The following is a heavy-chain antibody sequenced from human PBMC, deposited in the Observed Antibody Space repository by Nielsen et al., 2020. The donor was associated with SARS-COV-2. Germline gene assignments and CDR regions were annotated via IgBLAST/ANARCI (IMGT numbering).Heavy chain of an antibody. CDR3: ARLWDDFRIPHTFDP. J-gene: IGHJ5*02. D-gene: IGHD2/OR15-2a*01. V-gene: IGHV4-38-2*02. CDR1: GYSISSGYY. CDR2: IYHSGST. Sequence: SETLSLTCTVSGYSISSGYYWGWVRQPPGKGLEWIGEIYHSGSTNYNPSLKSRVTISVDKSENQFSLKLSSVTAADTAVYYCARLWDDFRIPHTFDPWGQGTLVTVSS.